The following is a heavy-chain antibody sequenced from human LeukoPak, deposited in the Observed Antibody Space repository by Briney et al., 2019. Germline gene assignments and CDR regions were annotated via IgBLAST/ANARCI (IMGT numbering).Heavy chain of an antibody. D-gene: IGHD3-22*01. CDR2: IYYSGST. V-gene: IGHV4-59*02. CDR1: GGSVSSYY. CDR3: ARADSSGYPYFDY. Sequence: SETLSLTCTVSGGSVSSYYWSWIRQPPGKGLEWIGYIYYSGSTNYNPSLKSRVTISVDTSKNQFSLKLSSVTAADTAVYYCARADSSGYPYFDYWGQGTLVTVSS. J-gene: IGHJ4*02.